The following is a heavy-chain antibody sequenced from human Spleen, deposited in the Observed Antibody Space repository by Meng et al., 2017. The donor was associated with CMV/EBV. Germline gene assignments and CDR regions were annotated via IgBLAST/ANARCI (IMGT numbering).Heavy chain of an antibody. J-gene: IGHJ4*02. D-gene: IGHD4-23*01. CDR3: AREGYGGNSVPSSEFDY. CDR2: MNPGSGRS. CDR1: GYSFPSYD. Sequence: ASVKVSCKASGYSFPSYDINWVRQVTGQRPEWMAWMNPGSGRSGSAEKFQGRVTLTSDTSISTAYMELSSLRFEDTAVYYCAREGYGGNSVPSSEFDYWGQGTLVTVSS. V-gene: IGHV1-8*01.